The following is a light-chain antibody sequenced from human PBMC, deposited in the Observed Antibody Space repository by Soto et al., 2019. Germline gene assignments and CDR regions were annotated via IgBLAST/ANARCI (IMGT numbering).Light chain of an antibody. CDR1: SSDVRSYNL. CDR2: EGS. J-gene: IGLJ1*01. CDR3: CSYAGSSTYV. Sequence: QSVLTQPASVSGSPGQSITISCTGTSSDVRSYNLVSWYQQHPGKAPKLMIYEGSKRPSGVSYRFSGSKSGNTASLTISGLQAEDEADYYCCSYAGSSTYVFGTGTKVTVL. V-gene: IGLV2-23*01.